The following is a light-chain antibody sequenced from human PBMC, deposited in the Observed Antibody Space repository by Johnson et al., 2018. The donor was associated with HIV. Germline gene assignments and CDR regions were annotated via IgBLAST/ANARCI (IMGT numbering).Light chain of an antibody. CDR1: SSNIGNNY. CDR3: GAWDSSLRVYV. J-gene: IGLJ1*01. Sequence: QSVLTQPPSVSAAPGQKVTISCSGSSSNIGNNYVSWYKQLPGTAPKVLIYESNKRPSGIPDRFSGSKSDTSATLGITGLQTGDEADYYCGAWDSSLRVYVFGTGTKVTVL. V-gene: IGLV1-51*02. CDR2: ESN.